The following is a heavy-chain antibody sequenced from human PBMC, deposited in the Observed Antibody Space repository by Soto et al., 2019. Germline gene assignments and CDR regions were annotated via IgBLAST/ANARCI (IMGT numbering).Heavy chain of an antibody. CDR3: ARDRSYGSGSYHWFDP. J-gene: IGHJ5*02. V-gene: IGHV3-11*05. CDR2: ISSSSSYT. D-gene: IGHD3-10*01. Sequence: TGGSLRLSCAASGFTFSDYYMSWIRQAPGKGLEWVSYISSSSSYTNYADSVKGRFTISRDNAKNSLYLQMNSLRAEDTAVYYCARDRSYGSGSYHWFDPWGQGTLVTVSS. CDR1: GFTFSDYY.